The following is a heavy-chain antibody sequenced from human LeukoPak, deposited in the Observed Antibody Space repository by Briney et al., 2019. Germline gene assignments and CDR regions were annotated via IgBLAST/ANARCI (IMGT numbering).Heavy chain of an antibody. V-gene: IGHV4-59*08. J-gene: IGHJ6*02. D-gene: IGHD3-9*01. Sequence: TSETLSLTCTVSGGSISSYYWSWIRQPPGKGLEWIGYIYYSGSTNYNPSLKSRFTISVDTSKNQFSLKLSSVTAADTAVYYCARHVPTYYDILTGTYGMDLWGQGTTGTVSS. CDR2: IYYSGST. CDR3: ARHVPTYYDILTGTYGMDL. CDR1: GGSISSYY.